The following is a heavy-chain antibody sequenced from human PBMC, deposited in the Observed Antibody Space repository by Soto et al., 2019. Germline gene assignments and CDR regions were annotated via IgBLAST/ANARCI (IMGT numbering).Heavy chain of an antibody. V-gene: IGHV3-30-3*01. Sequence: SLRLSCSGSGFTFSTYAMHWVRQAPGTGLEWVAVISYEGSNKYYADSVKGRFTISRDNSKNTLYLQMNSLRTEDTAVYYCARVLGGMATVPFDYWGQGALVTVSS. D-gene: IGHD4-4*01. CDR2: ISYEGSNK. CDR3: ARVLGGMATVPFDY. CDR1: GFTFSTYA. J-gene: IGHJ4*02.